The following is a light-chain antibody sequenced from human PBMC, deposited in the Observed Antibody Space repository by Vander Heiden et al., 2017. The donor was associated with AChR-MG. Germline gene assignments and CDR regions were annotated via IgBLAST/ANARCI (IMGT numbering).Light chain of an antibody. CDR3: QQEDSYPYT. V-gene: IGKV1-8*01. CDR1: QGISSY. CDR2: AAS. Sequence: AIRITQSPSSLSASTGDRVTITCRASQGISSYLAWYQQKPGIAPKLLIYAASTLQSGVPSRFSGSGSGTDFTLTISCLQSEDFATYYCQQEDSYPYTFGQRTKLEIK. J-gene: IGKJ2*01.